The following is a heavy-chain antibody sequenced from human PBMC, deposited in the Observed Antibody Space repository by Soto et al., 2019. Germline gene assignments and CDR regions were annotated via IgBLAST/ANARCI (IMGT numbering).Heavy chain of an antibody. CDR2: IDAGNGNT. Sequence: GASVKVSCKASGYTFTRNAIHWVRQAPGQRLEWIGKIDAGNGNTKYSQKFQDRVTITRDTSASAAYMELRTLRSEDTSIYYCVRDTSPYSSGWHNRHLDYWGQGTLVTVSS. D-gene: IGHD6-19*01. CDR3: VRDTSPYSSGWHNRHLDY. J-gene: IGHJ4*02. V-gene: IGHV1-3*01. CDR1: GYTFTRNA.